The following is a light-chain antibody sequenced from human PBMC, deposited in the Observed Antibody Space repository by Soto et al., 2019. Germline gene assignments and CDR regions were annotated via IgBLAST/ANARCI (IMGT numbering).Light chain of an antibody. CDR1: QTISTY. J-gene: IGKJ1*01. CDR3: QQGYSTPWT. V-gene: IGKV1-39*01. CDR2: AAS. Sequence: PMTQSPSARSASVGDRVPITCRASQTISTYLHWYQQKAGEPPKLLIYAASNLQGGVPSRFSGSGSGADFTLTINSLQPEDCATYYCQQGYSTPWTFGQGTKVDIK.